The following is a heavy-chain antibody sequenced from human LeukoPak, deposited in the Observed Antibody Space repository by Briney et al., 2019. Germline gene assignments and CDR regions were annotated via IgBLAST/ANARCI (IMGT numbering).Heavy chain of an antibody. Sequence: GGSLRLSCAASRFTFSSYSMNWVRQAPGKGLEWVSYISSSSSTVYYADSVKGRFTISRDNAKNSLYLQMNSLRAEDTAVYYCARSYSGSYLFDQWGQGTLVTVSS. CDR2: ISSSSSTV. CDR3: ARSYSGSYLFDQ. J-gene: IGHJ4*02. V-gene: IGHV3-48*01. CDR1: RFTFSSYS. D-gene: IGHD1-26*01.